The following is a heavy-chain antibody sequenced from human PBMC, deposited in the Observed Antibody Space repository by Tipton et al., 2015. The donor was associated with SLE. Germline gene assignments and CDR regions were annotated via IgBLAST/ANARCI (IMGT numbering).Heavy chain of an antibody. D-gene: IGHD3-10*01. Sequence: SLRLSCAASGFTFSSYGMHWVRQAPGKGLEWVAVIWYDGSNKYYADSVKGRFTISRDNSKNTLYLQMSSLRVEDTAVYYCARFVGSGSPDYWGQGTLVTVSS. CDR2: IWYDGSNK. J-gene: IGHJ4*02. V-gene: IGHV3-33*01. CDR3: ARFVGSGSPDY. CDR1: GFTFSSYG.